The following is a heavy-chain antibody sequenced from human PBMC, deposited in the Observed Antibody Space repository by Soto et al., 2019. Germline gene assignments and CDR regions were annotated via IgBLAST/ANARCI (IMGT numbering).Heavy chain of an antibody. Sequence: GGSLRVSTTACGFTFASYWMSWVRQAPCKGLESLATIKMDASEKKYVDSVKGRFTMSRDNAKNSLYLQMNSLRAEDTAVYYCAKDTSKYSSNWPAYYGMDVWGQGTTVTVSS. CDR3: AKDTSKYSSNWPAYYGMDV. CDR1: GFTFASYW. J-gene: IGHJ6*02. V-gene: IGHV3-7*01. D-gene: IGHD6-13*01. CDR2: IKMDASEK.